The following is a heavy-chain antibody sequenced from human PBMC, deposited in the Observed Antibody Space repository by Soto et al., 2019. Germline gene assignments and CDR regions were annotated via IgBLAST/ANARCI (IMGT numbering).Heavy chain of an antibody. CDR2: IVPIDGTT. CDR1: GGTISNFA. V-gene: IGHV1-69*01. CDR3: ERSFTKSRRGGVAFDY. J-gene: IGHJ4*02. D-gene: IGHD3-3*01. Sequence: QVQLVQSGAEVKKPGSSVKVSCTTSGGTISNFAINWVRQAPGQGLEWMGGIVPIDGTTNYAEKFQGRVTITADASRSTAYMDLSSLRSDDTAVYYCERSFTKSRRGGVAFDYWGQGTLLTVSP.